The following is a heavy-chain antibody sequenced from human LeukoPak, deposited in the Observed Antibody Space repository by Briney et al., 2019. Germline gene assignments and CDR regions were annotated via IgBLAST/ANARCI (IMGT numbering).Heavy chain of an antibody. V-gene: IGHV3-23*01. CDR2: IGGSGGNT. CDR1: GFTFSNYA. CDR3: AKDQREGSNREGFFDY. Sequence: GGSLRLSCAASGFTFSNYAMSWVRQPPGKWLEWVSGIGGSGGNTYYADLVKGRFTISIDNSKNTLSLQMISLRVEDTAVYYCAKDQREGSNREGFFDYWGQGTLVTVSS. D-gene: IGHD5-24*01. J-gene: IGHJ4*01.